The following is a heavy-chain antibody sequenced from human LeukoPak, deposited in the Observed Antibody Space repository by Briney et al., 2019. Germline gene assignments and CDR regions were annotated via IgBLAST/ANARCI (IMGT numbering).Heavy chain of an antibody. CDR2: IGTAGDT. CDR3: ARALPPDGMDV. CDR1: GFTFSSYD. V-gene: IGHV3-13*01. J-gene: IGHJ6*02. Sequence: GGSLRLSCAASGFTFSSYDMHWVRQATGKGLEWVSAIGTAGDTYYPGSVKGRFTTSRENAKNSLYLQMNSLRAGDTAVYYCARALPPDGMDVWGQGTTVTVSS.